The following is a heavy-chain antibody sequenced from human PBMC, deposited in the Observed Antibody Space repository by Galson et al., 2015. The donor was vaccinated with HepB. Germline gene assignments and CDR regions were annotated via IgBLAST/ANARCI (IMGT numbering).Heavy chain of an antibody. J-gene: IGHJ4*02. CDR1: GDSVSSNSAT. V-gene: IGHV6-1*01. CDR3: ARGFRSAVDY. Sequence: CAISGDSVSSNSATWSWIRQSPSRGLEWLGRTYYRSKWYNDYAVSVQSRITINPDTSKSQLSLQLNSVTPEDTAVYYCARGFRSAVDYWGQGTLVTVSS. D-gene: IGHD3-10*01. CDR2: TYYRSKWYN.